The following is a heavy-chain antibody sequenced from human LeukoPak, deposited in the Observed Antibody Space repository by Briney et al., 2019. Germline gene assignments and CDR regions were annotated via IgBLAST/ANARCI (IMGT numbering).Heavy chain of an antibody. D-gene: IGHD2-15*01. Sequence: GGCLRLSCAASGFTFSSFGIHWVRQAPGKGLEWVAIVWYDGSNKYYADSVKGRFTISRDNSKNTLYLQMNSLRAEDTAVYYCARDVVAATQTFSYGMDVWGQGTTVTVSS. CDR1: GFTFSSFG. CDR3: ARDVVAATQTFSYGMDV. V-gene: IGHV3-33*01. CDR2: VWYDGSNK. J-gene: IGHJ6*02.